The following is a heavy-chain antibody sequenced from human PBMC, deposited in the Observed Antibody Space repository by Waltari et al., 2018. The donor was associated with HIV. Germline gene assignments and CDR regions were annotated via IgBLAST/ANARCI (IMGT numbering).Heavy chain of an antibody. CDR1: GSSVFSSVSY. J-gene: IGHJ5*01. D-gene: IGHD2-15*01. CDR3: ARLDCSGGTCSPFDP. V-gene: IGHV4-39*01. Sequence: QLQLQESGPGLVKPSETLSLTCTLSGSSVFSSVSYWGWIRQPPGRGLEWIGTLYYTGNTYYNPSLQSRVTISVGVSKNQFSLKLGSVSASDTAVYYCARLDCSGGTCSPFDPWGQGTLVTVSS. CDR2: LYYTGNT.